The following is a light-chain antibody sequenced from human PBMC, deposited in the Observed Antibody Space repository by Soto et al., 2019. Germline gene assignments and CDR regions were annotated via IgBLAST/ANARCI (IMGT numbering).Light chain of an antibody. CDR1: QSVSSNY. Sequence: EIVLTQSPGTLSLSLGERATLTYRSSQSVSSNYITWYQQKPGQAPRRLIFGASSRATGIPDRFSGSGSGTDFPLTISRLEPEDFAVYYCQQYGRSPSTFGQGTKVDIK. V-gene: IGKV3-20*01. CDR3: QQYGRSPST. J-gene: IGKJ1*01. CDR2: GAS.